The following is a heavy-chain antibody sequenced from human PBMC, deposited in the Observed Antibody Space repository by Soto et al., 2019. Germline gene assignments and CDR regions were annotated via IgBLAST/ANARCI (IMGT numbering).Heavy chain of an antibody. CDR2: ISYSGST. V-gene: IGHV4-39*01. CDR1: GESISRANYY. CDR3: ARPGSVSGWFYFDS. J-gene: IGHJ4*02. Sequence: LQLQESGPGLVKSSETLSLICTVSGESISRANYYWGWIRQPPGKGLEWIGSISYSGSTYYNPSLKSRVTISVEMSQNQLSLQLSSVTAADTALYYCARPGSVSGWFYFDSWGQGTLVTVSS. D-gene: IGHD6-19*01.